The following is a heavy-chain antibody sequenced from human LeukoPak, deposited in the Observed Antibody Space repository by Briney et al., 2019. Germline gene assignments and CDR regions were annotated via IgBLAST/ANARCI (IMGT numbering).Heavy chain of an antibody. CDR3: ARLYSGAPWVDY. D-gene: IGHD6-19*01. Sequence: PSGTLSLTCTVSGGSISSSSYYWGWIRQPPGKGLEWIGSIYYSGSTYYNPSLKSRVTISVDTSKNQFSLKLSSVTAAATAVYYCARLYSGAPWVDYWGQGTLVTVSS. CDR2: IYYSGST. CDR1: GGSISSSSYY. J-gene: IGHJ4*02. V-gene: IGHV4-39*07.